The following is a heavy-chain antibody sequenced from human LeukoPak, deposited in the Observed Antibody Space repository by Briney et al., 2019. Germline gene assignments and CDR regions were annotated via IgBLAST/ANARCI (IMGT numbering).Heavy chain of an antibody. V-gene: IGHV4-61*02. J-gene: IGHJ5*02. CDR2: IYSSGST. Sequence: PSETLSLTCTVSGGSISSGSYYWTWIRQPAGKELEWIGRIYSSGSTNYNPSLKSRVIISIDTSKNQFSLQLTSVTAADTAVYYCARAYGGTPFDRWGQGTLVTVSS. CDR3: ARAYGGTPFDR. D-gene: IGHD4/OR15-4a*01. CDR1: GGSISSGSYY.